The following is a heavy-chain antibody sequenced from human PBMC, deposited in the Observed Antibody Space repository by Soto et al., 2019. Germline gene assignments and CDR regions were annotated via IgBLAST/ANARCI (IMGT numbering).Heavy chain of an antibody. D-gene: IGHD4-17*01. Sequence: SQTLSLTCAISGDSVSSNSAAWNWIRQSPSRGLEWLGRTYYRSKWYNDYAVSVKSRITINPDTSKNQFSLQLNSVTPEDTAAYYCARDILKAGLRGFYYYYGMDVWGQGTTVTVSS. J-gene: IGHJ6*02. CDR3: ARDILKAGLRGFYYYYGMDV. CDR1: GDSVSSNSAA. CDR2: TYYRSKWYN. V-gene: IGHV6-1*01.